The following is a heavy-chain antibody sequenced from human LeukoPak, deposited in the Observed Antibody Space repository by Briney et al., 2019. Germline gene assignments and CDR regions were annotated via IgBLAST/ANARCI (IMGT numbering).Heavy chain of an antibody. CDR3: ARYMITFGGVIVHFFDY. CDR1: GYTFTSYG. D-gene: IGHD3-16*02. J-gene: IGHJ4*02. Sequence: GASVKVSCKASGYTFTSYGISWVRQAPGQGLEWMGWISAYNGNTNYAQKLQGRVTMTTDTSTSTAYMELRSLRSDDTAVYYCARYMITFGGVIVHFFDYWGQGTLVTVSS. CDR2: ISAYNGNT. V-gene: IGHV1-18*01.